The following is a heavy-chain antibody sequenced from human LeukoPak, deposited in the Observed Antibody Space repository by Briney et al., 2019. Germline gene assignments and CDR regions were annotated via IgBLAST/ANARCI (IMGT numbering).Heavy chain of an antibody. CDR3: ARGLIAAAGRNYYYYYGMDV. CDR1: GGSFSGYY. V-gene: IGHV4-34*01. CDR2: INHSGST. Sequence: SSETLSLTCAVYGGSFSGYYWSWIRQPPGKGLEWIGEINHSGSTNYNPSLKSRVTISVDTSKNQFSLKLSSVTAADTAVYYCARGLIAAAGRNYYYYYGMDVWGQGTTVTVSS. D-gene: IGHD6-13*01. J-gene: IGHJ6*02.